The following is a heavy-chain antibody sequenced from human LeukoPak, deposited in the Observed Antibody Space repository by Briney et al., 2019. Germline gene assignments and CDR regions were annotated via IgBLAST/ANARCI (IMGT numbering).Heavy chain of an antibody. CDR2: INHSGST. Sequence: PSETLSLTCAVYGGSFSGYYWSWIRQPPGKGLEWTGEINHSGSTNYNPSLKSRVTISVDTSKNQFSLKLSSVTAADTAVYYCARTQWLVRNWFDPWGQGTLVTVSS. CDR3: ARTQWLVRNWFDP. J-gene: IGHJ5*02. D-gene: IGHD6-19*01. V-gene: IGHV4-34*01. CDR1: GGSFSGYY.